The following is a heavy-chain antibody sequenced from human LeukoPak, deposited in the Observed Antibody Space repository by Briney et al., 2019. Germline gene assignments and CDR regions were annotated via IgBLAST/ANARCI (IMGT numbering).Heavy chain of an antibody. CDR3: AKDLYSGYVPGWFDP. D-gene: IGHD5-12*01. Sequence: QPGGSLRLSCAASAFTFSSHWMHWVRQAPGKGLVWVSHINGDGSSTDYADFVKGRFTISRDNSKNTLYLQMNSLRAEDTAVYYCAKDLYSGYVPGWFDPWGQGTLVTVSS. J-gene: IGHJ5*02. CDR1: AFTFSSHW. V-gene: IGHV3-74*01. CDR2: INGDGSST.